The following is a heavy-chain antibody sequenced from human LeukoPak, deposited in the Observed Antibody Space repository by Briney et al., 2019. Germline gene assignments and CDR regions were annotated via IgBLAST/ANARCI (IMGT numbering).Heavy chain of an antibody. Sequence: SSERFSCNASGYTLTSYDINWVRESARQGLEWRGWMNPNSSNTGYAQKFQGRVTVTRDNSISTAYMELSSLTSEDTALYFCERVSGFERKDSLSYWGQGTLVTVSS. D-gene: IGHD5-12*01. CDR1: GYTLTSYD. CDR3: ERVSGFERKDSLSY. J-gene: IGHJ4*02. V-gene: IGHV1-8*01. CDR2: MNPNSSNT.